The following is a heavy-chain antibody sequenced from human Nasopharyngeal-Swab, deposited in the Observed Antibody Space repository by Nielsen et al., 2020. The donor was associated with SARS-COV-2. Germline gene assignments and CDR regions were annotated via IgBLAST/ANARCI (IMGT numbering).Heavy chain of an antibody. Sequence: GGSLRLSCAASGFTFSDYYMSWIRQAPGKGLEWVSYISSSSSYTNYADSVKGRFTISRDNAKNSLYLQTNSLRAEDTAVYYCARVSPPLLTGPYYYYGMDVWGQGTTVTVSS. V-gene: IGHV3-11*06. D-gene: IGHD3-9*01. CDR1: GFTFSDYY. CDR2: ISSSSSYT. CDR3: ARVSPPLLTGPYYYYGMDV. J-gene: IGHJ6*02.